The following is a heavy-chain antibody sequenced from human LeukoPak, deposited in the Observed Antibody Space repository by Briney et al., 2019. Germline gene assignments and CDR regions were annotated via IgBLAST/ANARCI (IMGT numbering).Heavy chain of an antibody. D-gene: IGHD2-2*01. CDR3: ARVVLRWYRSSTSCPPFDY. Sequence: AASVKVSCKASGYTFTGYYMHWVRQAPGQGLEWMGRINPNSGGTNYAQKFQGRVTMTRDTSISTAYMELSRLRSDDTAVYYCARVVLRWYRSSTSCPPFDYWGQGTLVTVSS. V-gene: IGHV1-2*06. J-gene: IGHJ4*02. CDR1: GYTFTGYY. CDR2: INPNSGGT.